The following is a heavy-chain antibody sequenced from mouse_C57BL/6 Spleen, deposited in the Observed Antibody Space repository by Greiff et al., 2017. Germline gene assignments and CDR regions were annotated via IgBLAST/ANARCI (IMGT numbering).Heavy chain of an antibody. CDR3: ARGDGYPPCWDFDV. CDR2: IDPGDGAP. D-gene: IGHD2-3*01. J-gene: IGHJ1*03. CDR1: GFNFTDYY. V-gene: IGHV14-2*01. Sequence: VQLQQSGAALVQPGASVKLSCTASGFNFTDYYLHWVKQRTEQGLEWIGRIDPGDGAPKYAPKFQGKATMTADTSSSTAYVQLRSLTSEDTAVYYCARGDGYPPCWDFDVWGTGTTVTVSS.